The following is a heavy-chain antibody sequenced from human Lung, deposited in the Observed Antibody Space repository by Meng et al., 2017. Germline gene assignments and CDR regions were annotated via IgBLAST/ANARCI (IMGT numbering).Heavy chain of an antibody. V-gene: IGHV1-18*01. CDR1: GYTFTSYG. CDR3: ARDGTGLAARSASGY. D-gene: IGHD6-6*01. J-gene: IGHJ4*02. Sequence: QVQLGQAGDEVKKPGAPVQGTRKASGYTFTSYGISWVRQAPGQGLEWMGWISAYNGNTNYAQKLQGRVTMTTDTSTSTAYMELRSLRSDDTAVYYCARDGTGLAARSASGYWGQGTLVTVSS. CDR2: ISAYNGNT.